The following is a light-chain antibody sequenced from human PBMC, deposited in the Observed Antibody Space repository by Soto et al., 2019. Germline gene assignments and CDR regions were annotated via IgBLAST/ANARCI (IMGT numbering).Light chain of an antibody. V-gene: IGLV2-8*01. CDR1: TSDVGGYNY. CDR2: EVN. CDR3: SSYAGSNNYVV. Sequence: QSVLTQPPSASGSPGQSVTISCTGTTSDVGGYNYVSWYQQYPGKAPKLMIYEVNKRPSGVPDRFSGSKSGNTASLTVSGLQAADEADYYCSSYAGSNNYVVFGGGTKVTVL. J-gene: IGLJ2*01.